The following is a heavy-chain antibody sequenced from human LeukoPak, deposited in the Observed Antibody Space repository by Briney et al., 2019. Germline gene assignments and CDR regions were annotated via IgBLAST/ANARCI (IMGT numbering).Heavy chain of an antibody. D-gene: IGHD6-13*01. J-gene: IGHJ4*02. CDR1: GYSFTSYW. CDR2: IYPGDSDT. V-gene: IGHV5-51*01. CDR3: ARLLRNIAAAVYYFDY. Sequence: GESLKISCKGSGYSFTSYWIGWVRQMPGKGLEWMGVIYPGDSDTRYSPSFQGQVTISADKSISTAYLQWSSLKASDTAMYYCARLLRNIAAAVYYFDYWGQGTLVTVSS.